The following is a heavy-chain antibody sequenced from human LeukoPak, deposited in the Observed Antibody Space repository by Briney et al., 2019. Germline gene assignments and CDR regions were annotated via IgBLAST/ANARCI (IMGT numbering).Heavy chain of an antibody. V-gene: IGHV1-69*13. CDR1: GGTFSSYA. J-gene: IGHJ4*02. Sequence: SVKVSCKASGGTFSSYAISWVRQAPGQGLEWMGGIIPIFGTANYAQRFQGRVTITADESTSTAYMELSSLRSEDTAVYYCASLDDYVWWSYRYTPFDYWGQGTLVTVSS. CDR3: ASLDDYVWWSYRYTPFDY. D-gene: IGHD3-16*02. CDR2: IIPIFGTA.